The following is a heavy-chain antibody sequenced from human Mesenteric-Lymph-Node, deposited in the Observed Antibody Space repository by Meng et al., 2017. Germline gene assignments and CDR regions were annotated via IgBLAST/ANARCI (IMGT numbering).Heavy chain of an antibody. Sequence: GESLKISCAASGFTSSNSFTSKNYWMHWVRQVPGKGLEWVSIIYSGGAAYYADSVKGRFTVSKDNSKNTLYLHMNSLRPEDTARYYCVTGSLSSWGQGALVTVSS. CDR1: GFTSSNSFTSKNY. CDR3: VTGSLSS. D-gene: IGHD2-2*01. J-gene: IGHJ5*02. CDR2: IYSGGAA. V-gene: IGHV3-66*02.